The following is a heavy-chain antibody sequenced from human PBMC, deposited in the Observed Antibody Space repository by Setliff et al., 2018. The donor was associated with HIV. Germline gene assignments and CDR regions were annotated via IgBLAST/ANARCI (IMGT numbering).Heavy chain of an antibody. Sequence: SETLSLTCPVSGGSISSSSYYWTWIRQPAGKGLEWIGRIYTTGSTNYNPSLKSRVTISVDTSKNQFSLKLSSVTAADTAVYYCARQDQYDDSGYYVGFYGMDVWGQGTTVTVS. CDR1: GGSISSSSYY. J-gene: IGHJ6*02. CDR2: IYTTGST. D-gene: IGHD3-22*01. CDR3: ARQDQYDDSGYYVGFYGMDV. V-gene: IGHV4-61*02.